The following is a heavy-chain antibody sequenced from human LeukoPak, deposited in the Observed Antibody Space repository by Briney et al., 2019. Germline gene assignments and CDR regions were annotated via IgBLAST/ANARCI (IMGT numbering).Heavy chain of an antibody. CDR1: AGSISSNSYY. V-gene: IGHV4-39*07. CDR3: ARDGRSDYYYDSSGNFDY. J-gene: IGHJ4*02. D-gene: IGHD3-22*01. Sequence: SETLSLTCTVSAGSISSNSYYWGWIRQPPGKGLEWIGSVHYTGSTYYNPSLKSRVTISVDTSKNQFSLKLSSVTAADTAVYYCARDGRSDYYYDSSGNFDYWGQGTLVTVSS. CDR2: VHYTGST.